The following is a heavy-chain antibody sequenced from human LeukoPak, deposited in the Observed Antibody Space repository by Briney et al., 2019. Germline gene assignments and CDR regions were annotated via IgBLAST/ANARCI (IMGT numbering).Heavy chain of an antibody. Sequence: ASVKVSCKVSGYTLTELSMHWVRQAPGKGLEWMGGFDPEDGETIYAQKFQGRVTMTEDTSTDTAYMELSSLRSEDTAVYYCATEPVVARHYYYYYGMDVWGQGTTVTVSS. CDR3: ATEPVVARHYYYYYGMDV. CDR1: GYTLTELS. D-gene: IGHD2-15*01. V-gene: IGHV1-24*01. CDR2: FDPEDGET. J-gene: IGHJ6*02.